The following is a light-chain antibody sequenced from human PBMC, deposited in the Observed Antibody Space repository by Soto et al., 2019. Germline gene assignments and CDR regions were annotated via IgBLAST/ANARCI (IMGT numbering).Light chain of an antibody. Sequence: EAVMTQSPATLSVSPGERPTLSSRASQSVSSNLAWYQQKPGQAPRLLIYDASTRATGIPARFSGSGSGTEFTLTISSLQSEDFAVYYCQPYNTWPLTFGPGTKVDIK. CDR2: DAS. CDR1: QSVSSN. V-gene: IGKV3-15*01. CDR3: QPYNTWPLT. J-gene: IGKJ3*01.